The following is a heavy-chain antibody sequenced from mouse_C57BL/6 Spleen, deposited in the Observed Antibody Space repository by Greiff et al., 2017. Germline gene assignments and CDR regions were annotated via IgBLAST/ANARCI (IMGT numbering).Heavy chain of an antibody. V-gene: IGHV1-64*01. D-gene: IGHD2-4*01. J-gene: IGHJ3*01. CDR2: IHPNSGST. CDR1: GYTFTSYW. Sequence: QVQLKQSGAELVKPGASVKLSCKASGYTFTSYWMHWVKQRPGQGLEWIGMIHPNSGSTNYNEKFKSKATLTVDKSSSTAYMQLSSLTSEDSAVYDCSRPSIYYDNDGFAYWGQGTRVSVSA. CDR3: SRPSIYYDNDGFAY.